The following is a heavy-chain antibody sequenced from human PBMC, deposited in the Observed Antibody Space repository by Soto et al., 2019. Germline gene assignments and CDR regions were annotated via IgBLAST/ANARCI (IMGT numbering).Heavy chain of an antibody. CDR2: IYKSGST. V-gene: IGHV4-30-4*01. D-gene: IGHD2-2*01. Sequence: SETRSLTCTVSGGSISSGDYYWSWILQPPGKGLEWIGYIYKSGSTYYNPSLKSRITMSVATSKNQFSLKLNSVTAADTAVYYCASGCSDTTCPRPYYGTEVWGKGNPVTVSS. CDR3: ASGCSDTTCPRPYYGTEV. CDR1: GGSISSGDYY. J-gene: IGHJ6*04.